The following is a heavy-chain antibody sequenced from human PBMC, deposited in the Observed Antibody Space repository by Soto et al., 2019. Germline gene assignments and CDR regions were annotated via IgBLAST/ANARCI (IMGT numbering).Heavy chain of an antibody. CDR3: ARAAPRYCSGGSCYSGRDY. CDR2: ISYDGSNK. D-gene: IGHD2-15*01. V-gene: IGHV3-30-3*01. CDR1: GFTFSSYA. J-gene: IGHJ4*02. Sequence: PGGPLRLSCAASGFTFSSYAMRWVRQAPGKGLEWVAVISYDGSNKYYADSVKGRFTISRDNSKNTLYLQMNSLRAEDTAVYYCARAAPRYCSGGSCYSGRDYWGQGTLVTVPQ.